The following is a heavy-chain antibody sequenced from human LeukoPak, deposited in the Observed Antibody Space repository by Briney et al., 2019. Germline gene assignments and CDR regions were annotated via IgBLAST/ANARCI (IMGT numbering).Heavy chain of an antibody. D-gene: IGHD6-13*01. J-gene: IGHJ5*02. CDR1: GFTFDDYA. V-gene: IGHV3-9*01. CDR3: AKARGIAAQFDP. Sequence: PGRSLRLSCAASGFTFDDYAMHWVRQAPGKGLEGVSGISWNSGSIGYADSVKGRFTISRDNAKNSLYLQMNSLRAEDTALYYCAKARGIAAQFDPWGQGTLVTVSS. CDR2: ISWNSGSI.